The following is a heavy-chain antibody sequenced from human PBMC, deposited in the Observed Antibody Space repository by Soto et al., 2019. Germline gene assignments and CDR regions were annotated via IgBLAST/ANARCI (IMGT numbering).Heavy chain of an antibody. V-gene: IGHV4-34*01. CDR2: INHSGST. CDR1: GGSFSGYY. CDR3: ARAPVRIAAAGTPENYYYMDV. Sequence: QVQLQQWGAGLLKPSETLSLTCAVYGGSFSGYYWSWIRQPPGKGLEWIGEINHSGSTNYNPSLTSRVTISVDTSKNQFSLKLSSVTAADTAVYYCARAPVRIAAAGTPENYYYMDVWGKGTTVTVSS. D-gene: IGHD6-13*01. J-gene: IGHJ6*03.